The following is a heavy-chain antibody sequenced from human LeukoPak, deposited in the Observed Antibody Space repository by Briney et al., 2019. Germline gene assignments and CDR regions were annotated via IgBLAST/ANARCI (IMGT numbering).Heavy chain of an antibody. D-gene: IGHD6-19*01. J-gene: IGHJ3*02. CDR1: GGSISSSSYY. Sequence: SETLSLTCTVSGGSISSSSYYWGWIRQPPGKGLEWIGSIYYSGSTYYNPSLKSRVTISVDTSKNQFSLKLSSVTAADTAVYYCARVSGWPRNYAFDIWGQGTLVTVSS. CDR2: IYYSGST. CDR3: ARVSGWPRNYAFDI. V-gene: IGHV4-39*07.